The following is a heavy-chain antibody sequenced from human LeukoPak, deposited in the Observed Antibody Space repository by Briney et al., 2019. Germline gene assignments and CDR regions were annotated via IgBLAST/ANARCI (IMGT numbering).Heavy chain of an antibody. CDR2: IYYSGST. D-gene: IGHD3-22*01. J-gene: IGHJ4*02. V-gene: IGHV4-59*12. Sequence: SETLSLTCSVFGGSISSNYWSWIRQPPGKGLEWIGSIYYSGSTYYNPSLKSRVTISVDTSKNQFSLKLSSVTAADTAVYYCARDTYDSNYWGQGTLVTVSS. CDR3: ARDTYDSNY. CDR1: GGSISSNY.